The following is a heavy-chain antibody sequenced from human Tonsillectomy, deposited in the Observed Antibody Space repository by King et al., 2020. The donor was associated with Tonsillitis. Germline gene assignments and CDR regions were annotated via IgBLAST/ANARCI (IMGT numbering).Heavy chain of an antibody. Sequence: VQLVESGGGVVQPGGSLRLSCAVSGFIFSHYAMHWVRQAPGKGLEWVATISYDGGKVHYADSAKGRFTVSRDDSKNTLFLQMNSLRSEDTAVYYCAKDAVYYDYLWGTFPFWGQGILVTVFS. CDR2: ISYDGGKV. J-gene: IGHJ4*02. V-gene: IGHV3-30*18. CDR1: GFIFSHYA. CDR3: AKDAVYYDYLWGTFPF. D-gene: IGHD3-16*01.